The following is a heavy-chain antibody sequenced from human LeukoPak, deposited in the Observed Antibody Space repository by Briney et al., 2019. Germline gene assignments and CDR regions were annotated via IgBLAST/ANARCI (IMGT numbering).Heavy chain of an antibody. Sequence: PGGSLRLSCEASGFTFSSYWMSWVRQAPGKGLEWVAYTNPDGSQTHYVDSVKGRFTISRDNAKNSLFLQMNSLRAEDMALYYCTRAPRMLDYWGQGTLVTVSS. CDR1: GFTFSSYW. J-gene: IGHJ4*02. V-gene: IGHV3-7*01. CDR3: TRAPRMLDY. CDR2: TNPDGSQT.